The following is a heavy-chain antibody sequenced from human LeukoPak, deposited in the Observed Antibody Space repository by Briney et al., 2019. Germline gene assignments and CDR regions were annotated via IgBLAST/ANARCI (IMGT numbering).Heavy chain of an antibody. Sequence: PGGSLRLSCTASGFTFGDYAMSWFRQAPGKGLEWVGFIRSKAYGGTTEYAASVKGRFTISRDDSKSIAYLQMNSLKTEDTAVYYCTRRVIVGVTMIVVVTPFDIWGQGTMVTVSS. J-gene: IGHJ3*02. CDR1: GFTFGDYA. D-gene: IGHD3-22*01. CDR3: TRRVIVGVTMIVVVTPFDI. CDR2: IRSKAYGGTT. V-gene: IGHV3-49*03.